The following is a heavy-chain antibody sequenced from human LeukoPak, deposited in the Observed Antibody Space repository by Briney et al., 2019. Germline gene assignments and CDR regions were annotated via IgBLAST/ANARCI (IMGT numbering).Heavy chain of an antibody. D-gene: IGHD1-26*01. CDR1: GGSISSGDYY. J-gene: IGHJ1*01. CDR2: IYYSGST. CDR3: ARDSVQSGNTEYFQH. V-gene: IGHV4-30-4*01. Sequence: TSETLSLTCTVSGGSISSGDYYWSWIRQPPGKGLEWIGYIYYSGSTYYNPSLKSRVTISVDTSKNQFSLKLSSVTAADTAVYYCARDSVQSGNTEYFQHWGQGTLVTVSS.